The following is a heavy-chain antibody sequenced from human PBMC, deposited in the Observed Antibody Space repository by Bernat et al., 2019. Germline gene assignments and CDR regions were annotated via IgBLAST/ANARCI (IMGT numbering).Heavy chain of an antibody. CDR1: GFTFSSYA. CDR3: AKDIVVVPAAPFDY. D-gene: IGHD2-2*01. J-gene: IGHJ4*02. Sequence: EVQLVESGGGLVQPGGSLRLSCAASGFTFSSYAMSWVRQAPGKGLEWVSAISGSGGSTYYADSGKGRFTISRGKSKNTLYLQMNSLKAEDTAVYYCAKDIVVVPAAPFDYWGQGTLVTVSS. CDR2: ISGSGGST. V-gene: IGHV3-23*04.